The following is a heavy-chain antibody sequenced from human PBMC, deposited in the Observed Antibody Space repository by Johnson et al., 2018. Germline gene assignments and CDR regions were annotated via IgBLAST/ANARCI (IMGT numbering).Heavy chain of an antibody. J-gene: IGHJ6*03. V-gene: IGHV3-48*01. CDR1: GFTFSSYS. CDR3: ARRDYYYYMDV. CDR2: ISSSSSTI. Sequence: VQLVESGGGLVQPGGSLRLSCAASGFTFSSYSMNWVRQAPGKGLEWVSYISSSSSTIYYADSVKGRFTISRDNAKDALYLQMNSLRAEDKAVYYCARRDYYYYMDVWGKGTTVTVS.